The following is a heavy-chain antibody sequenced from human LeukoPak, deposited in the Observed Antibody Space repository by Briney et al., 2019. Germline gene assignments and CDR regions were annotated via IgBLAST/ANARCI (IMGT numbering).Heavy chain of an antibody. Sequence: SETLSLTCTVSGGSISSYYWNWIRQPAGKGLEWIGRIYSSGSTHYNPSLKSRVTISVDKSKNKISLKLTSVTAADTAVYYCARLSVAEIFHYWGQGTLVTISS. CDR2: IYSSGST. CDR1: GGSISSYY. V-gene: IGHV4-4*07. CDR3: ARLSVAEIFHY. J-gene: IGHJ1*01.